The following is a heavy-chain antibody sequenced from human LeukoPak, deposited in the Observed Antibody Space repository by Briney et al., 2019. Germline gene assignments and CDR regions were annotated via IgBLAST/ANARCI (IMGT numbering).Heavy chain of an antibody. V-gene: IGHV1-2*02. CDR1: GDTITGYY. J-gene: IGHJ5*02. Sequence: DSLSVSCKVSGDTITGYYLYWVRQPPRQGLEWMGWINPNGGDTNYLQTLKGSVTMTRDTSISKAYMELSRLSSADTAVYYCTRDVLGGSGTFDPWGQGTLVTVSS. D-gene: IGHD3-10*01. CDR3: TRDVLGGSGTFDP. CDR2: INPNGGDT.